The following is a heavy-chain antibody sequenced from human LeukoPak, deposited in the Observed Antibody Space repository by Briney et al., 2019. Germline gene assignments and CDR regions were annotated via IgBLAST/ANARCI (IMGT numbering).Heavy chain of an antibody. D-gene: IGHD3-16*02. CDR1: GFTFSTYA. J-gene: IGHJ4*02. CDR2: IIGSGGSI. V-gene: IGHV3-23*01. CDR3: AKHGDNVWGSFRFGFDS. Sequence: PGGSLRLSCAASGFTFSTYAMSWVRQAPGKGLEWVSLIIGSGGSIHYADSVRGRFTISRDNFKNTVFLQLSSLRPEGTAVYYCAKHGDNVWGSFRFGFDSWGQGTLVTVSS.